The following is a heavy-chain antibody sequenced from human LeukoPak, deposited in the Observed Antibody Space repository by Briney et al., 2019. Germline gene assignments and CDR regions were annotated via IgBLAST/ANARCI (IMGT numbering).Heavy chain of an antibody. CDR2: INWNGGST. CDR1: GFTFDDYG. Sequence: GGSLRLSCAASGFTFDDYGMSWVRQAPGKGLEWVSGINWNGGSTGYADSVEGRFTISRDNAKNSLYLQMNSLRAEDTALYYCARATKPAYYDILTGYLRGYYMDVWGKGTTVTVSS. D-gene: IGHD3-9*01. CDR3: ARATKPAYYDILTGYLRGYYMDV. J-gene: IGHJ6*03. V-gene: IGHV3-20*04.